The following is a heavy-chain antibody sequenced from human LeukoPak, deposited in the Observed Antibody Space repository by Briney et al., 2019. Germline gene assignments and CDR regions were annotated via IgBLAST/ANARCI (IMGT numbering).Heavy chain of an antibody. CDR1: GFAFNTYS. CDR2: IFSSSTYI. J-gene: IGHJ4*02. V-gene: IGHV3-21*03. D-gene: IGHD2/OR15-2a*01. CDR3: AKDFYDGFALDY. Sequence: PGGSLRLSCAASGFAFNTYSMNWVRQAPGKGLEWVSFIFSSSTYIYYTDSVKGRFTISRDNARNSLYLQMDNLRAEDTGVYYWAKDFYDGFALDYWGQGTLVTVSS.